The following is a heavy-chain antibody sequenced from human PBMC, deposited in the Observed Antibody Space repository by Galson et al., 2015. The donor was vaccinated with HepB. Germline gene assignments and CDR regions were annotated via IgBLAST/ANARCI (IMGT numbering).Heavy chain of an antibody. CDR2: FDPEDGET. V-gene: IGHV1-24*01. J-gene: IGHJ4*02. D-gene: IGHD1-26*01. Sequence: SVKVSCKVSGYTLTELSMHWVRQAPGKGLEWMGGFDPEDGETIYAQKFQGRVTMTEDTSTDTAYMELSSLRSEDTAVYYCATYGSYGNGFVYWGQGTLVTVSS. CDR3: ATYGSYGNGFVY. CDR1: GYTLTELS.